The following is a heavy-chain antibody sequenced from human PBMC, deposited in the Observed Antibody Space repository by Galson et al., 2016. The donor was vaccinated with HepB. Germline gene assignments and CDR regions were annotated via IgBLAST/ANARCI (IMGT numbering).Heavy chain of an antibody. CDR3: ARDWLELRHYYYMDV. J-gene: IGHJ6*03. Sequence: SLRLSCAASGFIFSSYGMHWVRQAPGKGLEWVAVIWYDGSNKYYADSVKGRFTVSRDNSKNTLYLQMNSLRAEETAVYYCARDWLELRHYYYMDVWGKGTTVTVSS. V-gene: IGHV3-33*01. D-gene: IGHD1-7*01. CDR1: GFIFSSYG. CDR2: IWYDGSNK.